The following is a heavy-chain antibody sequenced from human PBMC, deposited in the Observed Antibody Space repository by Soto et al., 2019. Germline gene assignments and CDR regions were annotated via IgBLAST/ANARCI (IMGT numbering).Heavy chain of an antibody. V-gene: IGHV1-2*04. CDR1: GYTFTGYY. CDR3: AREVGYCTNGVCSRWFDP. D-gene: IGHD2-8*01. CDR2: INPNSGGT. J-gene: IGHJ5*02. Sequence: AASVKVSCKASGYTFTGYYMHWVRQAPGQGLEWMGWINPNSGGTNYAQKFQGWVTMTRDTSISTAYMELSRLRSDDTAVYYCAREVGYCTNGVCSRWFDPWGQGTLVTVSS.